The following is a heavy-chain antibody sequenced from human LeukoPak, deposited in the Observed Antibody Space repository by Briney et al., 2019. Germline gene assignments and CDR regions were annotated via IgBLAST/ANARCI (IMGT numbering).Heavy chain of an antibody. V-gene: IGHV1-18*01. CDR1: GYTLTSYG. D-gene: IGHD2-2*01. J-gene: IGHJ4*02. Sequence: ASVKVSCKASGYTLTSYGISWVRQAPGQGLEWMGWISAFNGNTNSAQKFQDRVTMTTDTSTSTAYMELRSLRSDDTAVNYCARDHGRGYCSSTSCFIDYWGQGTLVTVSS. CDR3: ARDHGRGYCSSTSCFIDY. CDR2: ISAFNGNT.